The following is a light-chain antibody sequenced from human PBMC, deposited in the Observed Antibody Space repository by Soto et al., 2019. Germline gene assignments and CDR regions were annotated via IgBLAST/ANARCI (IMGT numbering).Light chain of an antibody. Sequence: QSVLTQPPSASGTPGQRVTISCSGSSSNIGSYGVNWYHQVPGTAPKLLIYGNRNRPSGVPDRFSGSKSGTSASLAITGLQAEDEADYYCQSYDSSLSGSKVVFGGGTKLTVL. V-gene: IGLV1-40*01. CDR3: QSYDSSLSGSKVV. J-gene: IGLJ2*01. CDR1: SSNIGSYG. CDR2: GNR.